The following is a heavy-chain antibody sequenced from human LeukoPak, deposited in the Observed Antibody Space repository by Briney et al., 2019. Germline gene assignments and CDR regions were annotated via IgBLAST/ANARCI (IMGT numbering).Heavy chain of an antibody. CDR2: ISYDGSNK. J-gene: IGHJ4*02. CDR1: GFTFSSYG. V-gene: IGHV3-30*03. D-gene: IGHD6-19*01. Sequence: GRSLRLSCAASGFTFSSYGMHWVRQAPGKGLEWVAVISYDGSNKYYADSVKGRFTISRDNAKNSLYLQMNSLRAEDTALYYCARDRRSGWYDYWGQGTLVTVSS. CDR3: ARDRRSGWYDY.